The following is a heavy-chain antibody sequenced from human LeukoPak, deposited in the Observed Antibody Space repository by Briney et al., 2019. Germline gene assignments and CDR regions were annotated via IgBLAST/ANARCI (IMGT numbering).Heavy chain of an antibody. CDR2: IWYDGSNK. CDR1: GFTFSSYG. D-gene: IGHD6-13*01. Sequence: PGRSLRLSCAASGFTFSSYGMHWVRQAPGKGLEWVAVIWYDGSNKYYADSVKGRFTISRGNSKNTLYLQMNSLRAEDTAVYYCAREEAAGTLDYWGQGTLVTVSS. J-gene: IGHJ4*02. V-gene: IGHV3-33*01. CDR3: AREEAAGTLDY.